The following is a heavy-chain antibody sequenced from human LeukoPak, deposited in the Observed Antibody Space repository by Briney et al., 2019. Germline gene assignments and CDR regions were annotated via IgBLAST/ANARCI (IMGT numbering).Heavy chain of an antibody. V-gene: IGHV3-33*01. CDR2: IWYDGSNK. J-gene: IGHJ3*02. D-gene: IGHD6-6*01. CDR3: ARELHSSSGAFDI. Sequence: PGGSLRLSCAASGFTFSSYGMPWVRQAPDKGLEWVAVIWYDGSNKYYADSVKGRFTVSRDNSKNTLYLQMNSLRAEDTAVYYCARELHSSSGAFDIWGQGTMVTVSS. CDR1: GFTFSSYG.